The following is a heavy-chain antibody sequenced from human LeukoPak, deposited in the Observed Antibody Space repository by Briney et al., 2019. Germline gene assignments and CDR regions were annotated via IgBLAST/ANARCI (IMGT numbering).Heavy chain of an antibody. CDR3: ARADIVVVPAAMRFEGMDV. CDR2: ISAYNGNT. D-gene: IGHD2-2*01. V-gene: IGHV1-18*01. CDR1: GYTFTSYG. Sequence: GASVKVSCKASGYTFTSYGISWVRQAPGQGLEWMGWISAYNGNTNYAQKLQGRVTMTTDTSTSTAYMELRSLRSDDTAVYYCARADIVVVPAAMRFEGMDVWGQGTTVTVSS. J-gene: IGHJ6*02.